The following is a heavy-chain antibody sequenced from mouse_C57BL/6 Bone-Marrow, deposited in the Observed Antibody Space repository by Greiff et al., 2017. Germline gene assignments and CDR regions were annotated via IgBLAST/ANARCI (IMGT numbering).Heavy chain of an antibody. Sequence: QVQLQQPGAELVKPGASVKLSCKASGYTFTSYWMHWVKQRPGRGLEWIGRIDPNSGGTKHNEKFKSKATLTVDKPSSTAYMQLISLTSEDSAVYYCARDYYGSSHWYFDVWGTGTTVTVSS. CDR2: IDPNSGGT. CDR1: GYTFTSYW. D-gene: IGHD1-1*01. CDR3: ARDYYGSSHWYFDV. J-gene: IGHJ1*03. V-gene: IGHV1-72*01.